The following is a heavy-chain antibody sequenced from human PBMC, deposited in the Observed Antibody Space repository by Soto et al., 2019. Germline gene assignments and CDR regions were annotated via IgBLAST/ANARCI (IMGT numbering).Heavy chain of an antibody. CDR1: GFTFSSYA. V-gene: IGHV3-30-3*01. Sequence: QVQLVESGGGVVQPGRSLRLSCAASGFTFSSYAMHWVRQAPGKGLEWVAVISYDGSNKYYADSVKGRFTISRDNSKNTLYLQMNSLRAEDTAVYYCARDPVPQLELGFGVWYFDLWGRGTLVTVSS. CDR2: ISYDGSNK. J-gene: IGHJ2*01. D-gene: IGHD1-7*01. CDR3: ARDPVPQLELGFGVWYFDL.